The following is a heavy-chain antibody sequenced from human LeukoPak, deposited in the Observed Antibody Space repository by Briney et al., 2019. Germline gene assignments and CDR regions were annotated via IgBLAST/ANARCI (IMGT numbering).Heavy chain of an antibody. D-gene: IGHD2-2*01. CDR1: GGSFSGYY. Sequence: SETLSLACAVYGGSFSGYYWSWIRQPPGKGLEWIGEINHSGSTNYNPSLKSRVTISVDTSKNQFSLKLSSVTAADTAVYYCARRLVPAAINYFDYWGQGTLVTVFS. V-gene: IGHV4-34*01. CDR3: ARRLVPAAINYFDY. J-gene: IGHJ4*02. CDR2: INHSGST.